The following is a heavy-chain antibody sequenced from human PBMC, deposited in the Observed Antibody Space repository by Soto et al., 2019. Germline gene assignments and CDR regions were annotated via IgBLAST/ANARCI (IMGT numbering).Heavy chain of an antibody. CDR2: IRSKAYGGTT. Sequence: EVQLVESGGGLVQPGRSLRLSCTASGFTFGDYAMSWFRQAPGKGLEWVGFIRSKAYGGTTEYAASVKGRFTISRDDSKSIAYLQMNSLKTEDTAVYYCTREPGPLDYYYYMDVWGKGTTVTVSS. V-gene: IGHV3-49*03. CDR1: GFTFGDYA. J-gene: IGHJ6*03. D-gene: IGHD3-16*02. CDR3: TREPGPLDYYYYMDV.